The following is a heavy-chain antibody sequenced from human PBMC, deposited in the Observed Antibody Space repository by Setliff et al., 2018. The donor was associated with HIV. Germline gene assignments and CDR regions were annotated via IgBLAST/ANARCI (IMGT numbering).Heavy chain of an antibody. CDR2: IYSSGST. Sequence: KTSETLSLTCTVSGVSIINYYCSWIRQPAGKGPEWIGRIYSSGSTNYNPSLKSRVTMSIDTSTNRFSLKLISVTAADTAVYFCVKDTYSSDTTGYYYSTYFDYWGQGTLVTVSS. CDR1: GVSIINYY. D-gene: IGHD3-22*01. CDR3: VKDTYSSDTTGYYYSTYFDY. V-gene: IGHV4-4*07. J-gene: IGHJ4*02.